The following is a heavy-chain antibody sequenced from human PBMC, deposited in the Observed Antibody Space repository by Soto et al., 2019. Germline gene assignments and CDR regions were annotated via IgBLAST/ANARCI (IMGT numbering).Heavy chain of an antibody. D-gene: IGHD2-2*01. Sequence: PGESLKISCKGSGYSFTSYWISWVRQMPGKGLEWMGRIDPSDSYTNYSPSFQGHVTISADKSISTAYLQWSSLKASDTAMYYCARRPAGTSPYYYYGMDVWRQGTTVTVSS. CDR3: ARRPAGTSPYYYYGMDV. J-gene: IGHJ6*02. CDR2: IDPSDSYT. CDR1: GYSFTSYW. V-gene: IGHV5-10-1*01.